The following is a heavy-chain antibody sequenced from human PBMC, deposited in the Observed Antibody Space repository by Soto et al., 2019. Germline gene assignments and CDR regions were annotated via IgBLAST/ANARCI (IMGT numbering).Heavy chain of an antibody. V-gene: IGHV3-53*01. CDR2: IYAGGST. D-gene: IGHD3-22*01. CDR1: GFTISDYY. CDR3: ARFYYDSSGYLPSPYYYYYGMDV. J-gene: IGHJ6*02. Sequence: GGSLRLSCAASGFTISDYYMSWVRQAPGKGLEWVSVIYAGGSTHYADSVKGRFTISRDNAKNTLYLQMNSLRAEDTAVYYCARFYYDSSGYLPSPYYYYYGMDVWGQGTTVT.